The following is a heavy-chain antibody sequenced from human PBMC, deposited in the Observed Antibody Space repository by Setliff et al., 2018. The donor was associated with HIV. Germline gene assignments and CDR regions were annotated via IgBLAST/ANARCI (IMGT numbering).Heavy chain of an antibody. D-gene: IGHD3-3*01. CDR3: ARGGILQFLEWSVDY. V-gene: IGHV1-18*01. CDR2: ISAYNGNT. J-gene: IGHJ4*02. CDR1: GYTFTNYG. Sequence: ASVKVSCKASGYTFTNYGISWVRQAPGQGLEWMGWISAYNGNTNYAQKFQGWVTMTRDTSISTAYMELSRLRSDDTAVYYCARGGILQFLEWSVDYWGQGTLVTVSS.